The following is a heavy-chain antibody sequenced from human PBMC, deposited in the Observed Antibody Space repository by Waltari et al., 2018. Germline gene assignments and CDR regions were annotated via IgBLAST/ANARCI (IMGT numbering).Heavy chain of an antibody. CDR3: ARGARLTGTTR. CDR2: IYTSGST. V-gene: IGHV4-4*07. J-gene: IGHJ4*02. Sequence: QVQLQDSGPGLVKPSETLSLTCTVSGRSISSYYWSWIRQPAGKGLVGIGRIYTSGSTNYNPTLKSRVTMSVDTSKNQFSLKLSSVTAADTAVYYCARGARLTGTTRWGQGTLVTVSS. CDR1: GRSISSYY. D-gene: IGHD1-7*01.